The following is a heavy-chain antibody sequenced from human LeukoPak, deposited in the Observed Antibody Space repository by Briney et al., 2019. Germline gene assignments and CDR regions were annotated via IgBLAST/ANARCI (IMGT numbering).Heavy chain of an antibody. J-gene: IGHJ4*02. D-gene: IGHD5-24*01. CDR2: IYHSGNT. V-gene: IGHV4-4*02. CDR1: GGSISSVNW. CDR3: ARIRDGYNLFFDY. Sequence: KTSETLSLTCAVSGGSISSVNWWNWVRQPPGKGLEWIGEIYHSGNTNFNPSLQSRVTISVDKSKNQFSLKLSSVTAADTAVYYCARIRDGYNLFFDYWGQGTLVTVSS.